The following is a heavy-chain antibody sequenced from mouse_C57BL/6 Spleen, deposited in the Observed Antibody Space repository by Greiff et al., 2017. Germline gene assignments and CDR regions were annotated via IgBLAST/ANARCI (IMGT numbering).Heavy chain of an antibody. CDR2: ISNGGGST. CDR3: ASPIYYGNDVFAY. V-gene: IGHV5-12*01. CDR1: GFTFSDYY. Sequence: EVMLVESGGGLVQPGGSLKLSCAASGFTFSDYYMYWVRQTPEQRLEWVAYISNGGGSTYYPDTVKGRFTISRDNAKNTLYLQMSRLKSEDTAMYYCASPIYYGNDVFAYWGQGTLVTVSA. D-gene: IGHD2-2*01. J-gene: IGHJ3*01.